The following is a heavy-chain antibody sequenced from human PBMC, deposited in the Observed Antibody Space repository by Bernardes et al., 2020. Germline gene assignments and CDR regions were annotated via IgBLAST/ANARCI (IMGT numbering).Heavy chain of an antibody. D-gene: IGHD2-2*01. J-gene: IGHJ2*01. CDR1: GGSVSSGSYY. CDR2: IYYSGST. Sequence: SETLSLTCTVSGGSVSSGSYYWSWIRQPPGKGLEWIGYIYYSGSTNYNPSLKSRVTISVDTSKNQFSLKLSSVTAADTAVYYCARDLGPSSTPWYFDLWGRGTLVTVSS. CDR3: ARDLGPSSTPWYFDL. V-gene: IGHV4-61*01.